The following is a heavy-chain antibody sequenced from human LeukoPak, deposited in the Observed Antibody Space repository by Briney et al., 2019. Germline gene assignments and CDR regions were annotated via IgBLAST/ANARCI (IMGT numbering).Heavy chain of an antibody. V-gene: IGHV3-7*01. CDR1: GFTFSTYW. D-gene: IGHD3-22*01. CDR2: IKQAGSAK. Sequence: PGGSLRLSCAASGFTFSTYWMTWVRQAPGKGLEWVANIKQAGSAKYYVDSLRGRFSISRDNVKNSLFLQMNSLSAEDTAVYYCARCPYDSTGYYSVPSHFDYWGQGTLVTVSS. J-gene: IGHJ4*02. CDR3: ARCPYDSTGYYSVPSHFDY.